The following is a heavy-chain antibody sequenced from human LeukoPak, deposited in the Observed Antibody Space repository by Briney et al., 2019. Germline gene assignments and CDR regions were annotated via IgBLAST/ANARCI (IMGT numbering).Heavy chain of an antibody. CDR3: ARVGYYDLFG. D-gene: IGHD3-22*01. V-gene: IGHV3-48*02. Sequence: GGSLRLSCAASGFTFSGNGMNWVRQAPGKGLEWVSYITSKNNGMYYADSVKGRFTISRDNAKNSLYLQMNSLRDEDTAVYYCARVGYYDLFGWGQGTLVPVSS. J-gene: IGHJ4*02. CDR1: GFTFSGNG. CDR2: ITSKNNGM.